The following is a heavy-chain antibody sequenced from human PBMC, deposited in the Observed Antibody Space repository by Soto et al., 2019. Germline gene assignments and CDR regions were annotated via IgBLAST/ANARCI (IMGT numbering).Heavy chain of an antibody. CDR3: ARGDRAITIFGVVIRSLYGMDV. CDR2: INHSGST. D-gene: IGHD3-3*01. J-gene: IGHJ6*02. V-gene: IGHV4-34*01. Sequence: PSETLSLTCAVYGGSFSGYYWSWIRQPPGKGLEWIGEINHSGSTNYNPSLKSRVTISVDTSKNQFSLKLSSVTAADTAVYYCARGDRAITIFGVVIRSLYGMDVWGQGTTVTVSS. CDR1: GGSFSGYY.